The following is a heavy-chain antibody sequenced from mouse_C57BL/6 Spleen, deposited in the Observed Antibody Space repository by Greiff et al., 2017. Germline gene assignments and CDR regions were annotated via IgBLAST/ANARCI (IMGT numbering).Heavy chain of an antibody. Sequence: VQLQQSGPELVKPGASVKMSCKASGYTFTDYNMHWVKQSHGKSLEWIGYINPNNGGTSYNQKFKGKATLTVNKSSSTAYMELRSLTSEDSAVYYCARSDDYDGWFAYWGQGTLVTVSA. V-gene: IGHV1-22*01. CDR1: GYTFTDYN. CDR2: INPNNGGT. J-gene: IGHJ3*01. D-gene: IGHD2-4*01. CDR3: ARSDDYDGWFAY.